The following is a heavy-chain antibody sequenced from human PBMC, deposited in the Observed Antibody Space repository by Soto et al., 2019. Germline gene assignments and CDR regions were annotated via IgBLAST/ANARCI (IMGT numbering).Heavy chain of an antibody. D-gene: IGHD6-6*01. CDR1: GGSINSDAYY. Sequence: PSETLSLTCTVSGGSINSDAYYWSWIRQPPGKGLEWIGHIYYSGWTYYAPSLESRLTISLDMSKNQFSLRLSSVNASDTAVYYCARDRSNSPDYFDYWGQGTLVTVSS. V-gene: IGHV4-30-4*01. CDR2: IYYSGWT. CDR3: ARDRSNSPDYFDY. J-gene: IGHJ4*02.